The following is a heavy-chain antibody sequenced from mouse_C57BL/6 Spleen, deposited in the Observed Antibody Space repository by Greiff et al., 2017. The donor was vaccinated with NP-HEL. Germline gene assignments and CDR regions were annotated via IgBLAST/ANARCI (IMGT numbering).Heavy chain of an antibody. CDR2: INPNYGTT. Sequence: VQLKQSGPELVKPGASVKISCKASGYSFTDYNMNWVKQSHGKSLEWIGVINPNYGTTSYNQKFKGKATLTVDQSSSTAYMQLNSLTSEDSAVYYCARGLSITTVVAPFDYWGQGTTLTVSS. D-gene: IGHD1-1*01. CDR1: GYSFTDYN. V-gene: IGHV1-39*01. CDR3: ARGLSITTVVAPFDY. J-gene: IGHJ2*01.